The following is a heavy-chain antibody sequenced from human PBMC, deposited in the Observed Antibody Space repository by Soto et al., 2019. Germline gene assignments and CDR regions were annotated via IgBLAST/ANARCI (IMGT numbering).Heavy chain of an antibody. J-gene: IGHJ6*02. D-gene: IGHD6-13*01. V-gene: IGHV1-69*13. CDR2: IIPIFGTA. CDR1: GGTFSSYA. CDR3: ASGIAAAAHPVDYYGMDV. Sequence: ASVKVSCKASGGTFSSYAISWVRQAPGQGLEWMGGIIPIFGTANYAQKFQGRVTITADESTSTAYMELSSLRSEDTAVYYCASGIAAAAHPVDYYGMDVWGQGTTVTVSS.